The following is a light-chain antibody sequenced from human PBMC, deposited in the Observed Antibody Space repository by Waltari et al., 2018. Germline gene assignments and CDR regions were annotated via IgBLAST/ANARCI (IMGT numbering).Light chain of an antibody. Sequence: EIVLTQSPGTLSFSPGERATLSCRASRSVSSSYLAWYQQKPGQAPRLLIYGASSRATGIPDRFSGSGSGTDFTLTISRLEPEDFAVYYCQQYGSSAFTFGPGTKVDIK. J-gene: IGKJ3*01. V-gene: IGKV3-20*01. CDR1: RSVSSSY. CDR2: GAS. CDR3: QQYGSSAFT.